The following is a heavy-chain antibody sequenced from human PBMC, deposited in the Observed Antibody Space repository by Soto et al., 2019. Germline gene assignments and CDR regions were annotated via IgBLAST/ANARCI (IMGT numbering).Heavy chain of an antibody. CDR2: INAGNGNT. D-gene: IGHD3-10*01. CDR3: ARDLLVRGVALYYFDY. J-gene: IGHJ4*02. Sequence: ASVKVSCKASGYTFTSYAMHWVRQAPGQRLEWMGWINAGNGNTKYSQKFQGRVTITRDTSASTAYMELSSLRSEDTAVYYCARDLLVRGVALYYFDYWGQGTLVTVS. CDR1: GYTFTSYA. V-gene: IGHV1-3*01.